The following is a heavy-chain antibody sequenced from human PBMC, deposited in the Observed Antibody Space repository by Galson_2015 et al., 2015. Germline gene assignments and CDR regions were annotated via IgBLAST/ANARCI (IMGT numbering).Heavy chain of an antibody. V-gene: IGHV3-48*03. CDR1: GFTFSSFE. D-gene: IGHD6-19*01. Sequence: SLRLSCAASGFTFSSFEMNWVRQAPGKGLEWVSHISSSGTNIYYADSVKGRFTISRDNAKNSLYLQMNSLRAEDTAVYYCAREIGSSGWKYYFDYWGQGTLVTVSS. CDR2: ISSSGTNI. CDR3: AREIGSSGWKYYFDY. J-gene: IGHJ4*02.